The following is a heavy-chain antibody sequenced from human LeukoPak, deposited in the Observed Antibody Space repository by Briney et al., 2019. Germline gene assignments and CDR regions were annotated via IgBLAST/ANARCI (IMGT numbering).Heavy chain of an antibody. V-gene: IGHV3-21*01. CDR2: ISRSSSNI. CDR1: GFLYSRYS. Sequence: PGGSLRLSCGAWGFLYSRYSMNGVREAPERGLEWVSSISRSSSNIYYAHSVEGRFTISRDNAKSSLYLQTNSQRAEDTAVYYCARDPSQCGGDRYLFDYWGQGTLVTVSS. CDR3: ARDPSQCGGDRYLFDY. J-gene: IGHJ4*02. D-gene: IGHD2-21*01.